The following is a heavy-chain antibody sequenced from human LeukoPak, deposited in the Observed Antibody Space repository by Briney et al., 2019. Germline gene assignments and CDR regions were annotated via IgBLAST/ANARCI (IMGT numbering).Heavy chain of an antibody. CDR3: ATGDYYDSSGYYGNHVDY. Sequence: SETLSLTCTVSGYSISSGYYWGWIRQPPGKGLEWIGSIYHSGRTFYNPSLKSRVTISVDTSKNQFSLRLSSVTAADTAVYYCATGDYYDSSGYYGNHVDYWGQGTLVTVSS. CDR1: GYSISSGYY. D-gene: IGHD3-22*01. V-gene: IGHV4-38-2*02. CDR2: IYHSGRT. J-gene: IGHJ4*02.